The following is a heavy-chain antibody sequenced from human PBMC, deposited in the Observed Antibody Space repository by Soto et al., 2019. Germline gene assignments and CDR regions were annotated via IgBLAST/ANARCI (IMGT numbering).Heavy chain of an antibody. J-gene: IGHJ2*01. Sequence: EVQLLESGGGLVQPGGSLRLSCAASGFTFRSYAMSWVRQAPGKGLEWVSGISGSGGSAYYADSVKGRLTISRDSSKNTLYLQMSSLRAEDTAVYYCAQADPRGGGTWYFDLWGRGTLVTVSS. CDR1: GFTFRSYA. CDR2: ISGSGGSA. V-gene: IGHV3-23*01. D-gene: IGHD2-21*01. CDR3: AQADPRGGGTWYFDL.